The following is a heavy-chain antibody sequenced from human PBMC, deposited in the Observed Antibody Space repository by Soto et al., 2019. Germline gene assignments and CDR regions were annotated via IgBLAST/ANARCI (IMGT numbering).Heavy chain of an antibody. V-gene: IGHV1-58*01. D-gene: IGHD3-22*01. CDR3: ARRGLVVYYYDSSGYYLFGAFDI. J-gene: IGHJ3*02. Sequence: SVKVSCKASGFTFTSSAVQWVRQARGQRLEWIGWIGVYSGNTNYAQKLQERVTMTTDTSTSTAYMELRSLRSDDTAVYYCARRGLVVYYYDSSGYYLFGAFDIWGQGTMVTVSS. CDR1: GFTFTSSA. CDR2: IGVYSGNT.